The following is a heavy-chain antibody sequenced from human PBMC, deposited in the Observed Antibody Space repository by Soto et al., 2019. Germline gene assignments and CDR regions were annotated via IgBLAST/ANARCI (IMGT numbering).Heavy chain of an antibody. CDR1: GGTFSSYT. Sequence: SVKVSCKASGGTFSSYTISWVRQAPGQGLEWMGRIIPILGIANYAQKFQGRVTITADKSTSTAYMELSSLRSEDTAVYYCARDSYYYDSSGYYIWFDPWGQGTLVTVSS. CDR3: ARDSYYYDSSGYYIWFDP. CDR2: IIPILGIA. V-gene: IGHV1-69*04. J-gene: IGHJ5*02. D-gene: IGHD3-22*01.